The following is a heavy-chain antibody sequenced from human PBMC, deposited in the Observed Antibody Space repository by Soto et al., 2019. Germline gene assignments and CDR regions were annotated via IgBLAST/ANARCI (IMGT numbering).Heavy chain of an antibody. V-gene: IGHV4-30-4*01. CDR1: GGSISSGDYY. J-gene: IGHJ6*02. Sequence: SETLSLTCTVSGGSISSGDYYWSWIRQPPGKGLEWIGYIYYSGSTYYNPSLKSRVTISVDTSKNQFSLKLGSVTAADTAVYYCARARRYSSSPGNRPQQLQPPPDYYGMDVWGQGTTVTVSS. CDR3: ARARRYSSSPGNRPQQLQPPPDYYGMDV. D-gene: IGHD6-6*01. CDR2: IYYSGST.